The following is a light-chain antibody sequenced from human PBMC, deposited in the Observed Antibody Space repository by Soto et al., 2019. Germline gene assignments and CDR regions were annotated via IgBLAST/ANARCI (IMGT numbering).Light chain of an antibody. CDR3: SSYTSTTVVV. J-gene: IGLJ2*01. CDR2: DVT. Sequence: QSALTQPASVSGSPGQSITISCTGTSSDIGAYNYVSWYQQQPGQAPKLMIFDVTNRPSGVSDRFSGSKSGDTASLTISGLQAEDEADYYCSSYTSTTVVVFGGGTKLTVL. CDR1: SSDIGAYNY. V-gene: IGLV2-14*01.